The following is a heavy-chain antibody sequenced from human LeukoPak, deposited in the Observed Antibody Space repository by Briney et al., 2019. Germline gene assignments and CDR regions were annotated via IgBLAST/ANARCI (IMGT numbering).Heavy chain of an antibody. Sequence: ASVKVSCKASGYTFTGYYMHWVRRAPGQGLEWMGWINPNSGGTNYAQKFQGRVTMTRDTSISTAYMELGRLRSDDTAVYYCARSYDSSGYFDYWGQGTLVTVSS. V-gene: IGHV1-2*02. CDR1: GYTFTGYY. CDR3: ARSYDSSGYFDY. J-gene: IGHJ4*02. CDR2: INPNSGGT. D-gene: IGHD3-22*01.